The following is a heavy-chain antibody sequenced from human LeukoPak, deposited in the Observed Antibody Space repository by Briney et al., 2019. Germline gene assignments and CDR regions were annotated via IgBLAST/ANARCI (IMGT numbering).Heavy chain of an antibody. D-gene: IGHD2-15*01. CDR3: ARTLVALGFDY. Sequence: ASVKVSCKASGYTFIGYYMHWVRQAPGQGLEWMGWINPNSGGANYAQKFQGRVTMTRDTSISTAYMELSRLRSDDTAVYYCARTLVALGFDYWGQGTLVTVSS. CDR1: GYTFIGYY. J-gene: IGHJ4*02. V-gene: IGHV1-2*02. CDR2: INPNSGGA.